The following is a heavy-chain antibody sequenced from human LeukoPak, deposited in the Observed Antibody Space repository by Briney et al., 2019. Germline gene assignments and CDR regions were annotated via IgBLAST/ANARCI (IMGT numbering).Heavy chain of an antibody. CDR1: GGSISSYY. CDR2: IYTSGST. CDR3: ARGIPEYYDILTGYYLDY. Sequence: SETLSLTCTVSGGSISSYYWSWIRQPAGKGLEWIGRIYTSGSTNYNPSLKSRVTISVDTSKNQFSLKLSSVTAADTAVYYCARGIPEYYDILTGYYLDYWGQGTLVTVSS. J-gene: IGHJ4*02. V-gene: IGHV4-4*07. D-gene: IGHD3-9*01.